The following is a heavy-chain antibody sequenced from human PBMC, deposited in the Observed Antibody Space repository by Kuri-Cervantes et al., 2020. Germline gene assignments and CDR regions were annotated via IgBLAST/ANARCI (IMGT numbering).Heavy chain of an antibody. CDR3: AKFPPGWFDP. CDR1: GFRFISYW. D-gene: IGHD2-21*01. V-gene: IGHV3-7*01. Sequence: GGSLTLSCAASGFRFISYWMTWVRQAPGKGLEWVANIKQDGSEKYYVDSVKGRFTISRDNAKNSMYLQMNSLRGEDTAVYYCAKFPPGWFDPWGQGTLVTVSS. CDR2: IKQDGSEK. J-gene: IGHJ5*02.